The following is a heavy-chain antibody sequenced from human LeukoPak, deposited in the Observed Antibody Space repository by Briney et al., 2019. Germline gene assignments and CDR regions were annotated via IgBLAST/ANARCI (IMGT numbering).Heavy chain of an antibody. V-gene: IGHV1-3*01. CDR3: ARAFLWFGELNSPFDP. Sequence: ASVKVSCKASGYTFANYGIHWLRQAPGQGLKWMGWINADNGDTEYSQTFQGRVTITRDTSATTAYMELSSLTSDDSAIYFCARAFLWFGELNSPFDPWGQGTLVTVSS. CDR1: GYTFANYG. J-gene: IGHJ5*02. CDR2: INADNGDT. D-gene: IGHD3-10*01.